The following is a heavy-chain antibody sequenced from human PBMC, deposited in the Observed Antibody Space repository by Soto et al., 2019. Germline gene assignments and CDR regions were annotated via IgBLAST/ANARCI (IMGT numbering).Heavy chain of an antibody. Sequence: QVQLVQSGAEVKKPGASVKVSCKASGYTFTSYGISWVRQAPGQGLEWMGWISAYNDNTNYAQKLQGRVTMTTDTSTSTAHMELRSLRSDDTAVYYCARGLREDELRFLEWLSPEDAFDIWGQGTMVTVSS. CDR1: GYTFTSYG. CDR3: ARGLREDELRFLEWLSPEDAFDI. D-gene: IGHD3-3*01. CDR2: ISAYNDNT. V-gene: IGHV1-18*01. J-gene: IGHJ3*02.